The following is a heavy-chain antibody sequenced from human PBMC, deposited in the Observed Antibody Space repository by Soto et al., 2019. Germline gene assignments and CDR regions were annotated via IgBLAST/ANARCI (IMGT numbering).Heavy chain of an antibody. V-gene: IGHV3-23*01. CDR2: ISGSGGST. CDR1: GFTFSSYA. J-gene: IGHJ6*02. D-gene: IGHD6-13*01. CDR3: AKDRKQQLETRAPYYYGMDV. Sequence: PGGSLRLSCAASGFTFSSYAMSWVRQAPGKGLEWVSAISGSGGSTYYADSVKGRFTISRDNSKNTLYLQMNSLRAEDTAVYYCAKDRKQQLETRAPYYYGMDVWGQGTTVTVSS.